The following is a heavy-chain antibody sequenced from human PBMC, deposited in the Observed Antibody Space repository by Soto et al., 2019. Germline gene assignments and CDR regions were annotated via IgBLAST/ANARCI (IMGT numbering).Heavy chain of an antibody. CDR3: ARSSGYYYLEY. Sequence: QVQLVQSGAEVKKPGASVKVSCKASGYTFTNYAMHWVRQAPGQRLEWMGWINAGNGNTKYSQQFQGRFTVTXXTSASTAYMELSSLRSEDTAVYYCARSSGYYYLEYWGQGTLVTVSS. J-gene: IGHJ4*02. CDR2: INAGNGNT. V-gene: IGHV1-3*01. D-gene: IGHD3-22*01. CDR1: GYTFTNYA.